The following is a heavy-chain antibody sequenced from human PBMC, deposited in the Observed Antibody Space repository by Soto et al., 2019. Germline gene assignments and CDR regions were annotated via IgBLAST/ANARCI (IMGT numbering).Heavy chain of an antibody. CDR1: GFSLSTSGVG. CDR2: IYWDDDK. J-gene: IGHJ4*02. CDR3: AHRRSGLYDFWSGYLDY. D-gene: IGHD3-3*01. Sequence: QITLKESGPTLVKPTQTLTLTCTFSGFSLSTSGVGVGWIRQPPGKALEWLALIYWDDDKRYSPSLKSRLTITKDTSKNQVVLTMTNMDPVDTATYYCAHRRSGLYDFWSGYLDYWGQGTLVTVSS. V-gene: IGHV2-5*02.